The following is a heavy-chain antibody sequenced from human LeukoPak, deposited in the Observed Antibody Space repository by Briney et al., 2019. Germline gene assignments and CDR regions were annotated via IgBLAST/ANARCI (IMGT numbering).Heavy chain of an antibody. CDR1: GFTFSSYA. V-gene: IGHV3-23*01. J-gene: IGHJ4*02. CDR2: ISGSGGST. CDR3: AKDSTGGGATYYFDY. D-gene: IGHD1-26*01. Sequence: PGGSLRLSCAASGFTFSSYAMSWVRQAPGKGLEWVSAISGSGGSTYYADSVKGRFTISRDNSKNTLYLQMNSLRAEDTAVYYCAKDSTGGGATYYFDYWGQGTLVTVSS.